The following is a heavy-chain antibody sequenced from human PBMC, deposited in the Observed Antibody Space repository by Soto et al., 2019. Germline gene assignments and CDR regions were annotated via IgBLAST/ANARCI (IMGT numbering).Heavy chain of an antibody. J-gene: IGHJ5*02. Sequence: ASVKVSCKASGYTFTGFYMHWVRQAPGQGLEWMGWINPNSGDTNYAQKFQGRVTMTRDTSITTAYMELSRLRSEDTAVYYCASDYCSGGSCYSKGSWFDPWGRGTLVTVSS. V-gene: IGHV1-2*02. CDR3: ASDYCSGGSCYSKGSWFDP. CDR2: INPNSGDT. CDR1: GYTFTGFY. D-gene: IGHD2-15*01.